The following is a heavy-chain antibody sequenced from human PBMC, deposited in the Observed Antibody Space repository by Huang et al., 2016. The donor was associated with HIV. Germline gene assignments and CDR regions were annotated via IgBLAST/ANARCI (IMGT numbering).Heavy chain of an antibody. Sequence: QITLKESGPTLVKPTQTLTLTCTLSGFSIRTSGVGVGWIRQPPGKALEWLALIYWDDDKRYSPSLKTRLTITKDSSKNQVVRTMTNMDPLDTATYYCARAQGYGAYWSRYWYFDLWGRGTLVTVSS. V-gene: IGHV2-5*02. CDR3: ARAQGYGAYWSRYWYFDL. CDR1: GFSIRTSGVG. CDR2: IYWDDDK. D-gene: IGHD2-8*02. J-gene: IGHJ2*01.